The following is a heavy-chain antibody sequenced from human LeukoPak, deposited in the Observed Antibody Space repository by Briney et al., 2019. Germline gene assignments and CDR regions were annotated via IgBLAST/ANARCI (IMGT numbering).Heavy chain of an antibody. V-gene: IGHV1-2*02. CDR3: ARGGLPDYYYYYYMDV. CDR1: GYTFTGYY. Sequence: GASVKVSCKASGYTFTGYYMHWVRQAPGQGLEWMGWINPNSGGTNYAQKFQGRVTITRNTSISTAYMELSSLRSEDTAVYYCARGGLPDYYYYYYMDVWGKGTTVTVSS. J-gene: IGHJ6*03. CDR2: INPNSGGT. D-gene: IGHD2-2*01.